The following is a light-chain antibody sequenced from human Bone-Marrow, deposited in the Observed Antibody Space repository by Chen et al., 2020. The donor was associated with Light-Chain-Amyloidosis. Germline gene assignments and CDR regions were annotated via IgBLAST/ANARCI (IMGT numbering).Light chain of an antibody. V-gene: IGKV3-11*01. Sequence: VLTQSPATLSLSPGEGATLSCRTSQSVGAYLAWYHQRPGQAPRLLIYDTSNRATGIPARFSGSGSETDFTLTISSLESEDFAVYYCQQGATWPWTFGHGTKVEIK. CDR1: QSVGAY. CDR2: DTS. CDR3: QQGATWPWT. J-gene: IGKJ1*01.